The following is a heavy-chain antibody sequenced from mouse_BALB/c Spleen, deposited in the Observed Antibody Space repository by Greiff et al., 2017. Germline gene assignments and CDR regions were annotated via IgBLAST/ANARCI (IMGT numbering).Heavy chain of an antibody. J-gene: IGHJ3*01. CDR2: IFPGDGST. V-gene: IGHV1S56*01. Sequence: VQLQQSGAELVKPGASVKLSCKASGYTFTSYDINWVRRRPEQGLEWIGWIFPGDGSTKYNEKFKGKATLTTDKSSSTAYMQLSRLTSEDSAVYFCAREGDGYYVGFACWGQGTLVTVSA. CDR3: AREGDGYYVGFAC. CDR1: GYTFTSYD. D-gene: IGHD2-3*01.